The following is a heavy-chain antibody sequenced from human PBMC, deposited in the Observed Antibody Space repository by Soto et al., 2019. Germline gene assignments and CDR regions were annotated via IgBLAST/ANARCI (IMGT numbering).Heavy chain of an antibody. CDR3: AKDLGACSGGSCYWNYYYGMDV. CDR2: ISYDGSNK. V-gene: IGHV3-30*18. J-gene: IGHJ6*02. Sequence: LRLSCAASGFTFSSYGMHWVRQAPGKGLEWVAVISYDGSNKYYADSVKGRFTISRDNSKNTLYLQMNSLRAEDTAVYYCAKDLGACSGGSCYWNYYYGMDVWGQGTTVTVSS. D-gene: IGHD2-15*01. CDR1: GFTFSSYG.